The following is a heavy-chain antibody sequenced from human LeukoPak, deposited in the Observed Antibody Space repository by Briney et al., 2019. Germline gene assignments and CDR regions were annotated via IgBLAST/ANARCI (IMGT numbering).Heavy chain of an antibody. Sequence: PSETLSLTCAVSGYSISSSNWWGWIRQPPGKGLEWIGYIYYSGSTYYNPSLKSRVTMSVDTSKNQFSLKLSSVTGVDTAVYYCARSVDGGNSPFDYWGQGTLVTVSS. CDR1: GYSISSSNW. J-gene: IGHJ4*02. V-gene: IGHV4-28*01. D-gene: IGHD4-23*01. CDR3: ARSVDGGNSPFDY. CDR2: IYYSGST.